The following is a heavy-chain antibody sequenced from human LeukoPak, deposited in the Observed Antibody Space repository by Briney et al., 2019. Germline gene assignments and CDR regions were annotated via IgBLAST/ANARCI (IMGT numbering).Heavy chain of an antibody. CDR3: ARGSSSWYWNY. J-gene: IGHJ4*02. V-gene: IGHV4-59*01. CDR1: GGSISSYY. Sequence: SETLPLTCTVSGGSISSYYWSWIRQPPGKGLEWIGYIYYSGSTNYNPSLKSRVTISVDTSKNQFSLKLSSVTAADTAVYYSARGSSSWYWNYWGQGTLVTVSS. D-gene: IGHD6-13*01. CDR2: IYYSGST.